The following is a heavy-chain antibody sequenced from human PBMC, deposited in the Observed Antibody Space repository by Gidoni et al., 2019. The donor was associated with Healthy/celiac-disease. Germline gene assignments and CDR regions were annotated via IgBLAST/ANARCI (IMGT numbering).Heavy chain of an antibody. J-gene: IGHJ4*02. V-gene: IGHV3-48*03. CDR1: GFTFSSYE. CDR3: AREGGDGSGSYFDY. D-gene: IGHD3-10*01. CDR2: ISSSGSTI. Sequence: EVQLVESGGGLVQPGGSLRLSCAASGFTFSSYEMNWVRQAPGKGLEWVSDISSSGSTIYYADSVKGRFTISRDNAKNSLYLQMNSLRAEDTAVYYCAREGGDGSGSYFDYWGQGTLVTVSS.